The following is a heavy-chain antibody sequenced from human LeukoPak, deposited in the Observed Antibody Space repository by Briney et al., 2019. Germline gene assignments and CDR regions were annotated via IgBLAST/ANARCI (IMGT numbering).Heavy chain of an antibody. CDR3: ASGMTTVTTGAFDI. V-gene: IGHV3-21*01. Sequence: GASVKVSCKASGYTFTGYYMHWVRQAPGKGLEWVSSISSSSSYIYYADSVKGRFTISRDNAKNSLYLQMNSLRAEDTAVYYCASGMTTVTTGAFDIWGQGTMVTVSS. CDR2: ISSSSSYI. CDR1: GYTFTGYY. J-gene: IGHJ3*02. D-gene: IGHD4-17*01.